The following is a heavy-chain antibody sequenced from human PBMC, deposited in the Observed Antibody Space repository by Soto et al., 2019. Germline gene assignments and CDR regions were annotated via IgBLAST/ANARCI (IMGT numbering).Heavy chain of an antibody. V-gene: IGHV3-53*01. CDR3: ARESVAVAGTNYYYGMDV. CDR2: IYSGGST. J-gene: IGHJ6*02. D-gene: IGHD6-19*01. CDR1: GFTVSSNY. Sequence: GGSLRLSCAASGFTVSSNYMSWVRQAPGKGLEWVSVIYSGGSTYYADSVKGRFTISRDNSKNTLYLQMNSLRAEDTAVYYCARESVAVAGTNYYYGMDVWGQGTKVTVSS.